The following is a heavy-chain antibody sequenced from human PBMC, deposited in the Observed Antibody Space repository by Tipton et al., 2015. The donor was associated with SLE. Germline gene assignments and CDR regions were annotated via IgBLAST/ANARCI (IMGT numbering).Heavy chain of an antibody. V-gene: IGHV4-61*08. Sequence: TLSLTCTVSGGSISSGDYYWSWIRQPPGKGLEWIGYIYYSGSTNHNPSLKSRVTISVDTSKNQFSLKLSSVTAADTAVYYCARAGHITMVRGVITPFDYWGQGTLVTVSS. CDR3: ARAGHITMVRGVITPFDY. J-gene: IGHJ4*02. D-gene: IGHD3-10*01. CDR1: GGSISSGDYY. CDR2: IYYSGST.